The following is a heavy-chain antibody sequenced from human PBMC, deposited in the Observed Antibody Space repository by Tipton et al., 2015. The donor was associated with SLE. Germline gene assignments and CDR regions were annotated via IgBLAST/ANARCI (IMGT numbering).Heavy chain of an antibody. Sequence: TLSLTCTVSGGSISSGSYYWSWIRQPAGKGLEWIGYIYTSGSTNYNPSLKSRVTISVDTSKNQFSLKLSSVTAADTAVYYCARGSAGYSSSWWAGRDYGMDVWGQGTTVTVSS. CDR3: ARGSAGYSSSWWAGRDYGMDV. J-gene: IGHJ6*02. CDR1: GGSISSGSYY. V-gene: IGHV4-61*09. D-gene: IGHD6-13*01. CDR2: IYTSGST.